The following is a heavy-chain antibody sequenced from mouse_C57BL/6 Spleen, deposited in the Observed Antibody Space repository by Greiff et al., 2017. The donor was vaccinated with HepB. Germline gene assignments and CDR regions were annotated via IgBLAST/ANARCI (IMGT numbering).Heavy chain of an antibody. V-gene: IGHV1-42*01. CDR2: INPSTGGT. CDR1: GYSFTGYY. Sequence: EVQLQQSGPELVKPGASVKISCKASGYSFTGYYMNWVKQSPEKSLEWIGEINPSTGGTTYNQKFKAKATLTVDKSSSTAYMQLKSLTSEDSAVYYCARYEDEDFDYWGQGTTLTVSS. J-gene: IGHJ2*01. D-gene: IGHD2-3*01. CDR3: ARYEDEDFDY.